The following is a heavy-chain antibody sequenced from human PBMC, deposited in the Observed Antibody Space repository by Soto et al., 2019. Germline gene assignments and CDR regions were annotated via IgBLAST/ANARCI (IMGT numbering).Heavy chain of an antibody. V-gene: IGHV1-69*05. CDR3: ARGVGSGSYYNQYNWFDP. Sequence: ASVEVSCKASGGTFSSYAISWVRQAPGQGLEWMGGIIPIFGTANYAQKVQGRVTMTTDTSTSTAYMELRSLRSDDTAVYYCARGVGSGSYYNQYNWFDPWGQGTLVTVSS. CDR2: IIPIFGTA. CDR1: GGTFSSYA. J-gene: IGHJ5*02. D-gene: IGHD3-10*01.